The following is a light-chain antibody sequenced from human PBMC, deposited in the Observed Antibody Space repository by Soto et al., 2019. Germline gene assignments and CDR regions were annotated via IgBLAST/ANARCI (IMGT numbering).Light chain of an antibody. CDR3: QQYENYWT. CDR2: WAS. Sequence: DIVMTQSPDSLAVSLGERATINCKSSQSVLYSSNNKNYLAWYQQKPGQPPKLLIYWASTRESGVPDRFSGSGSGTEFTLTINGLQSDDCATYYCQQYENYWTFGQGTKVDI. V-gene: IGKV4-1*01. J-gene: IGKJ1*01. CDR1: QSVLYSSNNKNY.